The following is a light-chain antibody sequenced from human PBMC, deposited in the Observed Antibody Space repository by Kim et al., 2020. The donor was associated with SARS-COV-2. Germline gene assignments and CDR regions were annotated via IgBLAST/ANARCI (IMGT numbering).Light chain of an antibody. CDR1: QSVSSSY. CDR3: RA. V-gene: IGKV3D-7*01. CDR2: GAS. Sequence: PGERVTLSCRASQSVSSSYLTWYQQKPGQAPRLLIYGASTRATSIPARFSGSGSGTAFTLTISSLQPEDFAVYCPRAFGQGTKVDIK. J-gene: IGKJ1*01.